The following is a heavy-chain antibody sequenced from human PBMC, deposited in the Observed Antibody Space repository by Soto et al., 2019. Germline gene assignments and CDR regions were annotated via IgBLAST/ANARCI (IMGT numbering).Heavy chain of an antibody. D-gene: IGHD3-22*01. CDR1: GFTFSSYG. Sequence: GGSLRLSCAASGFTFSSYGMHWVRQAPGKGLEWVAVISYDGSNKYYADSVKGRFTISRDNSKNTLYLQMNSLRAEDTAVYYCAKTYDSSGYPYYYYYGMDVWGQGTTVTVSS. CDR2: ISYDGSNK. CDR3: AKTYDSSGYPYYYYYGMDV. V-gene: IGHV3-30*18. J-gene: IGHJ6*02.